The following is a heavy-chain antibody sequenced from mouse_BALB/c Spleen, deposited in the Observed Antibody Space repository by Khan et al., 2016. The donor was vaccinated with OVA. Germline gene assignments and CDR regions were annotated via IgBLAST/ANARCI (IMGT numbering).Heavy chain of an antibody. CDR3: ARPTYYSYAMAY. D-gene: IGHD2-10*01. V-gene: IGHV9-3-1*01. Sequence: QIQLVQSGPELKKPGETVEISCKASGYTFTNFGMNWVKQAPGEGLEWMGWINTYTGEPTYADDFKGRFAFSLETSASTAYLQINNLKTEDTATYFCARPTYYSYAMAYWGQGTSLTVSS. CDR2: INTYTGEP. J-gene: IGHJ4*01. CDR1: GYTFTNFG.